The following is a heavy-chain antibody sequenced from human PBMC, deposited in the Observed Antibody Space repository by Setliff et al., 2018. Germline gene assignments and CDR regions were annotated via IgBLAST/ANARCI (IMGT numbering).Heavy chain of an antibody. V-gene: IGHV4-59*01. CDR1: GGSISSDY. D-gene: IGHD3-10*01. CDR3: ARQPSSGSYYNPRPYYFDF. Sequence: SETLSLTCTVSGGSISSDYWSWIRQPPGKGLEWIGYIYSSGSTKYNPSLKSRVSISVDTSKNQFSLRLTSVTAADTAVYYCARQPSSGSYYNPRPYYFDFWGQGTLVTVSS. CDR2: IYSSGST. J-gene: IGHJ4*02.